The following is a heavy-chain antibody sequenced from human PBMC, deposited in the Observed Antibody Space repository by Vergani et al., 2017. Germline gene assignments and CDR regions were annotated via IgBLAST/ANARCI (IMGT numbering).Heavy chain of an antibody. Sequence: VQLVPSGDAVKKPGASVKVSCQASGYTFTSYYMHWVRQAPGQWLEWMGWINPNSGGTNYAQKFQGRVTMTRDTSISTAYMELSRLGADATAGYYCATSEGCGIYSVLDYWGQGTLVTVSS. J-gene: IGHJ4*02. D-gene: IGHD1-26*01. V-gene: IGHV1-2*02. CDR3: ATSEGCGIYSVLDY. CDR2: INPNSGGT. CDR1: GYTFTSYY.